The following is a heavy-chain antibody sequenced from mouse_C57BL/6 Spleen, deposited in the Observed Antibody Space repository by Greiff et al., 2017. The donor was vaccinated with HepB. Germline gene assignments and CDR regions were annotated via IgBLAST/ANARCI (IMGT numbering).Heavy chain of an antibody. CDR1: GYSITSGYD. D-gene: IGHD4-1*01. CDR3: AREGTGISFAY. V-gene: IGHV3-1*01. CDR2: ISYSGST. J-gene: IGHJ3*01. Sequence: EVQWVESGPGMVKPSQSLSLTCTVTGYSITSGYDWHWIRHFPGNKLEWMGYISYSGSTNYNPSLKSRISITHDTSKNHFFLKLNSVTTEDTATYYCAREGTGISFAYWGQGTLVTVSA.